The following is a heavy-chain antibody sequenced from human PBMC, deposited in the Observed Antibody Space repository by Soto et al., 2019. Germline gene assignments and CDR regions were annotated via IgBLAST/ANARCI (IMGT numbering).Heavy chain of an antibody. D-gene: IGHD3-22*01. CDR1: GGSFNRHT. CDR2: IIPIFGTA. V-gene: IGHV1-69*13. J-gene: IGHJ4*02. Sequence: ASVNVSCKSSGGSFNRHTISWVRQAPGQGLEWMGGIIPIFGTANHAQKFQGRVTIIADESTSTVYMELSSLRSDDTAIYYCARGWGYDSTDYYYAYWGQGTLVTVSS. CDR3: ARGWGYDSTDYYYAY.